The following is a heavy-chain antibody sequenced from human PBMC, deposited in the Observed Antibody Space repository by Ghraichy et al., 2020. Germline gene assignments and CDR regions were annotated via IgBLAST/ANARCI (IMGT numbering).Heavy chain of an antibody. Sequence: SLNISCAASGFTFSSYSMNWVRQAPGKGLEWVSYISSSSSTIYYADSVKGRFTISRDNAKNSLYLQMNSLRDEDTAVYYCARDQGDWNYYYYYYMDVWGKGTTVTVSS. CDR2: ISSSSSTI. V-gene: IGHV3-48*02. CDR1: GFTFSSYS. D-gene: IGHD1-1*01. CDR3: ARDQGDWNYYYYYYMDV. J-gene: IGHJ6*03.